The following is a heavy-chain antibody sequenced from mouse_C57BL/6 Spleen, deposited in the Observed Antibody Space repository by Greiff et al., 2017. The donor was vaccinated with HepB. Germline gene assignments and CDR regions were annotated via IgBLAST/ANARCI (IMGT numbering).Heavy chain of an antibody. CDR3: ARSVDGFFAY. J-gene: IGHJ3*01. CDR1: GFNIKDYY. CDR2: IDPEDGET. Sequence: EVQGVESGAELVKPGASVKLSCTASGFNIKDYYMPWVKQRTEQGLEWIGRIDPEDGETKYAPNFQGKATITADTSSNTAYLQLSSLTSEDTAVYYCARSVDGFFAYWGQGTLVTVSA. D-gene: IGHD2-3*01. V-gene: IGHV14-2*01.